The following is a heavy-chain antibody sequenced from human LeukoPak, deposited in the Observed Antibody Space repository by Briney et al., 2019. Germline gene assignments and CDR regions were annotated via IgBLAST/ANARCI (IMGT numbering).Heavy chain of an antibody. CDR2: VYSGGST. J-gene: IGHJ3*02. CDR3: ASSRAVGFRDDAFDI. D-gene: IGHD3-10*01. Sequence: GGSLRLSCAASGFTVSSNYMSWVRQAPGKGLEWVSVVYSGGSTYYADSVKGRFTVSRDNSKNTLYLQMNSLRAEDTAVYYCASSRAVGFRDDAFDIWGQGTMVTVSS. V-gene: IGHV3-66*01. CDR1: GFTVSSNY.